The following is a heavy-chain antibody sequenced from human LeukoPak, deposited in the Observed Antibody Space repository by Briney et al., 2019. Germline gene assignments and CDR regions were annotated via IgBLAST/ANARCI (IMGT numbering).Heavy chain of an antibody. CDR2: ISGVGGSA. D-gene: IGHD3-16*01. V-gene: IGHV3-43*02. Sequence: GGSRSLSCAVSGFTFADDVMHWVRPAPGRGREWVSLISGVGGSARYADSVKGRFTTSRDNSKSSLYLQMNSVRTEDTALYYCAKGFGLGMITSKYYYMDVWGKGTTVTVSS. J-gene: IGHJ6*03. CDR3: AKGFGLGMITSKYYYMDV. CDR1: GFTFADDV.